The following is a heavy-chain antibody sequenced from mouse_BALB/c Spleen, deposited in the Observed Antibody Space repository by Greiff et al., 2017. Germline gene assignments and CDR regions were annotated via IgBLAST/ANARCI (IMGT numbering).Heavy chain of an antibody. V-gene: IGHV1S81*02. CDR3: TRVDGYYLFAY. D-gene: IGHD2-3*01. CDR1: GYTFTSYY. CDR2: INPSNGGT. J-gene: IGHJ3*01. Sequence: VQLQQSGAELVKPGASVKLSCKASGYTFTSYYMYWVKQRPGQGLEWIGEINPSNGGTNFNEKFKSKATLTVDKSSSTAYMQLSSLTSEDSAVYYCTRVDGYYLFAYWGQGTLVTVSA.